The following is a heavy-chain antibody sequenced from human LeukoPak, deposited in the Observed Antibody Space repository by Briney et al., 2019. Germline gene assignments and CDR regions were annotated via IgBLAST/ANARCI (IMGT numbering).Heavy chain of an antibody. CDR2: IYTSGST. CDR1: GGSISSYY. D-gene: IGHD2-2*02. Sequence: PSETLSLTCTVSGGSISSYYWSWIRQPAGKGLEWIGRIYTSGSTNYNPSLKSRVTMSVDTSKNQFSLKLSSVTAADTAVYYCARSPTEVVPAAIPDYYYYYMDVWGKGTTVTVSS. CDR3: ARSPTEVVPAAIPDYYYYYMDV. V-gene: IGHV4-4*07. J-gene: IGHJ6*03.